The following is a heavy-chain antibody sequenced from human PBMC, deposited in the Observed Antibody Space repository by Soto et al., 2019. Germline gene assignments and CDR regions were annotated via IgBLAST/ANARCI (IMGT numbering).Heavy chain of an antibody. D-gene: IGHD3-10*01. CDR2: IYYSGST. V-gene: IGHV4-39*01. CDR3: ARIRRVLWFESTHAGRFDP. J-gene: IGHJ5*02. CDR1: GGSISSSSYY. Sequence: SETLSLTCTVSGGSISSSSYYWGWIRQPPGKGLEWIGSIYYSGSTYYNPSLKSRVTISVDTSKNQFSLKLSSVTAADTAVYYCARIRRVLWFESTHAGRFDPWGQGTLVTVSS.